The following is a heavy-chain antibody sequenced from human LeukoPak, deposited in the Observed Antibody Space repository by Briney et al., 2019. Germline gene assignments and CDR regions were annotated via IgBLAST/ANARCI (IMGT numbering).Heavy chain of an antibody. J-gene: IGHJ4*02. Sequence: ASVRVSCTASGYTFTSYGISWVRQAPGQGLEWMGWISAYNGNTNYAQKLQGRVTMTTDTSTSTAYMELRSLRSDDTAVYYCARVRHDILTGYPLEVDYWGQGTLVTVSS. CDR2: ISAYNGNT. CDR3: ARVRHDILTGYPLEVDY. CDR1: GYTFTSYG. D-gene: IGHD3-9*01. V-gene: IGHV1-18*01.